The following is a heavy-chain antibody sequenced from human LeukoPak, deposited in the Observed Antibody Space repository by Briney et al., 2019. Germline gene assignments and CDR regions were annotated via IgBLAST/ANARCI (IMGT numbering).Heavy chain of an antibody. Sequence: AGGSLRLSCAASGFTFSSYGMHWVRQAPGKGLEWVAVISYDGSSKYYADSVKGRFTISRDNSKNTLYLQMNSLRAEDTAVYYCARNVDTAMVNDYWGQGTLVTVSS. CDR1: GFTFSSYG. D-gene: IGHD5-18*01. CDR3: ARNVDTAMVNDY. V-gene: IGHV3-30*03. J-gene: IGHJ4*02. CDR2: ISYDGSSK.